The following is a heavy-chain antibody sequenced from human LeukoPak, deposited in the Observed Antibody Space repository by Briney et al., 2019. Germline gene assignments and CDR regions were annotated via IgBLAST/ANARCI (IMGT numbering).Heavy chain of an antibody. CDR2: INPNNGGT. CDR3: ARVRNYYDNDGYYVQYYYYMDI. CDR1: GYTFTGYY. V-gene: IGHV1-2*02. Sequence: GASVNVSCKASGYTFTGYYMHWVRQAPGQGLEWMGWINPNNGGTNYAQKFQGRVTMTRHTSINTAYMELSRLTSDDTATYYCARVRNYYDNDGYYVQYYYYMDIWGKGTTVTVSS. D-gene: IGHD3-22*01. J-gene: IGHJ6*03.